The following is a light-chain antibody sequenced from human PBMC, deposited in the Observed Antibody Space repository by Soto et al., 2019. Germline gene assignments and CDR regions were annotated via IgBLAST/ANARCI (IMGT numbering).Light chain of an antibody. J-gene: IGKJ4*01. Sequence: DIVLMQSPLALPVTPGGPDPTCSRPSQTLLHSNGYNYLDWYVQKPGQSPQLLIYLTSNRASGVPDRFSGSGSGTDFSLKISRVEAEDVGLYYCMQALEIPLTFGGGTKVDIK. CDR1: QTLLHSNGYNY. CDR3: MQALEIPLT. CDR2: LTS. V-gene: IGKV2-28*01.